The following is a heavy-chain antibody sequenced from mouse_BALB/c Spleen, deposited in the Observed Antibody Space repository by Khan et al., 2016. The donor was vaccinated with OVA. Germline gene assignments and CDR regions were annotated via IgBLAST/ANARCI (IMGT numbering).Heavy chain of an antibody. CDR3: ARSKKIVATYFDY. CDR2: TNPTNGRT. J-gene: IGHJ2*01. CDR1: GYTFTSYW. V-gene: IGHV1S81*02. Sequence: QVQLQQSGAELVKAGASVKMSCKASGYTFTSYWMHWVKQRLGQGLEWFAETNPTNGRTDYNEKFKSKATLTVAKSSSTAYMLLIGPTFEDSAVYYCARSKKIVATYFDYWGQGTTLTVSS. D-gene: IGHD1-1*01.